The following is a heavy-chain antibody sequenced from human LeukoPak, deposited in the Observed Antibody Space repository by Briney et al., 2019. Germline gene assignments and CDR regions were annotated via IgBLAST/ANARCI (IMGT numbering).Heavy chain of an antibody. V-gene: IGHV3-20*04. CDR1: GFTFDDYG. CDR2: INWNGGST. J-gene: IGHJ4*02. D-gene: IGHD4-17*01. Sequence: GGSLILSCAASGFTFDDYGMSWVRQAPGKGLEWVSGINWNGGSTGYADSGKGRFTISRDNAKNSLYLQMNSLRAEDTALYYCARDKADLDYGDEDWGQGTLVTVSS. CDR3: ARDKADLDYGDED.